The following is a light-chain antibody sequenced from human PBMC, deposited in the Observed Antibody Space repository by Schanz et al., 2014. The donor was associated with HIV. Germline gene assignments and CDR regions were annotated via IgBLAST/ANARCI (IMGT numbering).Light chain of an antibody. CDR1: QSVSDNY. V-gene: IGKV3-20*01. J-gene: IGKJ4*01. Sequence: EIVLTQSPATLSLSPGERATLSCRASQSVSDNYLAWYQQRPGQAPRLLIYATSTRAAGIPDRFSGTGSGTDFTLTISSLEPEDFAVYYCQYFGNSGGTFGGGTKVEIK. CDR2: ATS. CDR3: QYFGNSGGT.